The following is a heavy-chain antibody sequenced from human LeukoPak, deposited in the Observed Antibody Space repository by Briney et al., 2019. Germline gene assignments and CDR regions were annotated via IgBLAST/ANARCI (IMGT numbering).Heavy chain of an antibody. D-gene: IGHD3/OR15-3a*01. CDR3: ARSVSAYFDFWRP. CDR1: GGSIGSNSYY. J-gene: IGHJ5*02. Sequence: SETLSLTCTVSGGSIGSNSYYWGWIRQPPGKGLEWIGSISYSGNTYYNPSLKGRVTISVDTSKSQFSLRLSSVTAADTAVYYCARSVSAYFDFWRPWGQGTLVTVSS. CDR2: ISYSGNT. V-gene: IGHV4-39*01.